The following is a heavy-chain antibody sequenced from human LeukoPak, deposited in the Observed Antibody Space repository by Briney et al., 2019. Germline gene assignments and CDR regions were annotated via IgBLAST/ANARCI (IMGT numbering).Heavy chain of an antibody. J-gene: IGHJ6*03. Sequence: GGSLRLSCAASGFTFSKTWMSWVRQPTGQGLEWVSTIGTASDTYYPGSVEGRFTLSRDNAKNSLYLQMNSLTAGDTAVYYCARGPPRGKYYYMDVWGKGTTVTVSS. CDR2: IGTASDT. CDR3: ARGPPRGKYYYMDV. V-gene: IGHV3-13*01. D-gene: IGHD1-1*01. CDR1: GFTFSKTW.